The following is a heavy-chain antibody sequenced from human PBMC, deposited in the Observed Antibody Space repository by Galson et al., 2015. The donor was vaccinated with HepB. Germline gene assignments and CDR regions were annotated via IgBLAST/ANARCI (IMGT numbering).Heavy chain of an antibody. Sequence: ETLSLTCAVYGGSFSGYYWSWIRQPPGKGLEWIGEINHSGSTYYNPSLKSRVTISVDRSKNQFSLKLSSVTAADTAVYYCASQAYDSSGYYSDYWGQGTLVTVSS. CDR1: GGSFSGYY. CDR3: ASQAYDSSGYYSDY. V-gene: IGHV4-34*01. J-gene: IGHJ4*02. CDR2: INHSGST. D-gene: IGHD3-22*01.